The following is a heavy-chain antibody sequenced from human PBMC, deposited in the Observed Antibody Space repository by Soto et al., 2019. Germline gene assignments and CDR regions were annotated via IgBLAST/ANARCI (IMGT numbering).Heavy chain of an antibody. CDR3: AKDLRGRLSGYRRGMFVPRPFDY. V-gene: IGHV3-23*01. Sequence: EVQLLESGGGLVQPGGSLRLFCATSGFTFSTFALSWVRQVPGRALEWVSTISGSGGSTYYADSVKGRFTISRDNSKNTLFLQMNSLRAEDTAVYYCAKDLRGRLSGYRRGMFVPRPFDYWGQGTLVTVSS. CDR1: GFTFSTFA. J-gene: IGHJ4*02. D-gene: IGHD3-22*01. CDR2: ISGSGGST.